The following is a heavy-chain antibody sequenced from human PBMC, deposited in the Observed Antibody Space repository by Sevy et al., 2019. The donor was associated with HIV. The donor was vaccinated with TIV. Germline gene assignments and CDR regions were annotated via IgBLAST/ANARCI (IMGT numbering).Heavy chain of an antibody. V-gene: IGHV3-21*01. J-gene: IGHJ4*02. CDR2: ISSSGSYI. Sequence: GGSLRLSCAVSGFNFSNYSMDWVRQAPGKGLEWVSSISSSGSYIYYSDSLKGRITISRDNAKNSVYLQMNSLRAEDTAVYYCASQFDYWGQGTLVTDSS. CDR1: GFNFSNYS. CDR3: ASQFDY.